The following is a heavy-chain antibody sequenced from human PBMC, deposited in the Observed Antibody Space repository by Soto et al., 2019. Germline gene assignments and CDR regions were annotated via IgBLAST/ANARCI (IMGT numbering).Heavy chain of an antibody. CDR2: ISGSGGST. CDR3: AKVDCSSTSCPPFDY. CDR1: GFTFSSYA. D-gene: IGHD2-2*01. J-gene: IGHJ4*02. V-gene: IGHV3-23*01. Sequence: GGSLRLSCAASGFTFSSYAMSWVRQAPGKGLEWVSAISGSGGSTYYADSVKGRFTISRDNSKNTLYLQMNSLRAEDTAVYYCAKVDCSSTSCPPFDYWGQGTLVTVSS.